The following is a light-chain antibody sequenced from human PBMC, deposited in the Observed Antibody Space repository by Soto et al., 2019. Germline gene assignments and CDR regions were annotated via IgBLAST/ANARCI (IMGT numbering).Light chain of an antibody. J-gene: IGKJ1*01. CDR3: QQYNNWPPWT. V-gene: IGKV3-15*01. CDR2: AAS. CDR1: QSVNSN. Sequence: ERVMTQSPATLSVSPGERATLSCRASQSVNSNLAWYQQKPGQAPRLLIYAASTRATGIPARFSGSGSGTELTLTISSLQSEDFAVYYCQQYNNWPPWTFGQGTKVEVK.